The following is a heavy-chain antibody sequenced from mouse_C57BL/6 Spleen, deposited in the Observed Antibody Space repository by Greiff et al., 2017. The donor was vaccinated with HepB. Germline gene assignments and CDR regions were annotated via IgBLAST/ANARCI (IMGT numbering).Heavy chain of an antibody. V-gene: IGHV5-16*01. CDR3: ARDGGSNYVGGYFDV. D-gene: IGHD2-5*01. J-gene: IGHJ1*03. CDR1: GFTFSDYY. Sequence: EVQVVESEGGLVQPGSSMKLSCTASGFTFSDYYMAWVRQVPEKGLEWVANINYDGSSTYYLDSLKSRFIISRDNAKNILYLQMSSLKSEDTATYYCARDGGSNYVGGYFDVWGTGTTVTVSS. CDR2: INYDGSST.